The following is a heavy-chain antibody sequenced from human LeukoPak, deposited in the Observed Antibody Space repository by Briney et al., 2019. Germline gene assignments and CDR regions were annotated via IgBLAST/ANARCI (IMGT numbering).Heavy chain of an antibody. D-gene: IGHD3-22*01. CDR2: IGGSGGST. CDR1: GFTFSSYA. J-gene: IGHJ6*02. Sequence: GGSLRLSCAASGFTFSSYAMSWVRQAPGKGLEWVSAIGGSGGSTYYADSVKGRFTISRDNSKNTLYLQMNSLRAEDTAVYYCAKAYYYDSSDPGYYYGMDVWGQGTTVTVSS. CDR3: AKAYYYDSSDPGYYYGMDV. V-gene: IGHV3-23*01.